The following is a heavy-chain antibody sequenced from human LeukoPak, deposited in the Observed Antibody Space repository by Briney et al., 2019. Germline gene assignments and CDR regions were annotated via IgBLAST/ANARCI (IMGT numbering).Heavy chain of an antibody. Sequence: GGSLRLSCAASGFRFSSYAMSWVRQAPGKGLEWVSAISGSGVSTYYADSVKGRFTISRDNSKNTLYLQMNSLRAEDTAVYYCAKDHRGYTFDSWGQGTLVTVSS. CDR3: AKDHRGYTFDS. CDR1: GFRFSSYA. CDR2: ISGSGVST. D-gene: IGHD5-18*01. V-gene: IGHV3-23*01. J-gene: IGHJ4*02.